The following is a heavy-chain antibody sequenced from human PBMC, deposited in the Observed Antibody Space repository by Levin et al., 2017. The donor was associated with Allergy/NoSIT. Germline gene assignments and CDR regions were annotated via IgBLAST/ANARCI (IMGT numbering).Heavy chain of an antibody. Sequence: LSLTCAASGFPFRNYSMNWVRQAPGKGLEWVSSISSRSSNIYYADSVKGRFTISRDNAKNSLYLQMNSLRAEDTAVYYCARDSTAVSSDYWGQGTLVTVSS. D-gene: IGHD4-11*01. CDR3: ARDSTAVSSDY. CDR2: ISSRSSNI. J-gene: IGHJ4*02. V-gene: IGHV3-21*01. CDR1: GFPFRNYS.